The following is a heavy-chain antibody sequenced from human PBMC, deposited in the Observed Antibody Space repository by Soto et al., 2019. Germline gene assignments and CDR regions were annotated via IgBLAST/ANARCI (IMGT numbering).Heavy chain of an antibody. CDR1: GYSFTSYY. CDR3: AATAVRFGPFAY. V-gene: IGHV1-46*03. CDR2: INPSGGST. Sequence: ASLNVSCKASGYSFTSYYILWVRRAPAHGLEWMGIINPSGGSTSYAQKFQGRVTMTRDTSTSTVFMELSSLRSEDTAVYYCAATAVRFGPFAYRAQRTLVTVSS. D-gene: IGHD2-21*01. J-gene: IGHJ4*02.